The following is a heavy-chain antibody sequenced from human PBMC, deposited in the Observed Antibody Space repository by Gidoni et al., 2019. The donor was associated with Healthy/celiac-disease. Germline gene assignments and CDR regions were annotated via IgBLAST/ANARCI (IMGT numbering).Heavy chain of an antibody. CDR1: GFTFSSYA. Sequence: EVQLVESGGGLVQPGGSLRLSCAASGFTFSSYAMHWVRQAPGKGLEYVSAISSNGGSTYYANSVKGRFTISSDNSKNTLYLQMGSLRAEAMAVYYCARARSGSYPGGLDYWGQGTLVTVSS. CDR2: ISSNGGST. J-gene: IGHJ4*02. V-gene: IGHV3-64*01. CDR3: ARARSGSYPGGLDY. D-gene: IGHD1-26*01.